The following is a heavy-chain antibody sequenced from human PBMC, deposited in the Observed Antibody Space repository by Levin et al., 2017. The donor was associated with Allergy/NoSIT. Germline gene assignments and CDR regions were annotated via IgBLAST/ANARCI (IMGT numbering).Heavy chain of an antibody. CDR3: ARARQGRGVDYYYYYYMDV. Sequence: GESLKISCAASGFTFSDHYMDWVRQAPGKGLEWVGRTRNKANSYTTEYAASVKGRFTISRDDSKNSLYLQMNSLKTEDTAVYYCARARQGRGVDYYYYYYMDVWGKGTTVTVSS. J-gene: IGHJ6*03. CDR1: GFTFSDHY. CDR2: TRNKANSYTT. D-gene: IGHD3-10*01. V-gene: IGHV3-72*01.